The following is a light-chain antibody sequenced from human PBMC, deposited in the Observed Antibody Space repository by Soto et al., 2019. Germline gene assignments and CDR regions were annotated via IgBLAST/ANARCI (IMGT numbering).Light chain of an antibody. CDR2: GAS. V-gene: IGKV3-20*01. J-gene: IGKJ5*01. CDR1: QTISSNY. Sequence: EIVLTQSPGTLSLSPWERATLSCRASQTISSNYLAWYQQKPGQAPRLLIYGASRRAAGFPDRFSGSGSGTDFTLTISRLEPEDFALYYCQQYGSSPSITFGQGTRLEIK. CDR3: QQYGSSPSIT.